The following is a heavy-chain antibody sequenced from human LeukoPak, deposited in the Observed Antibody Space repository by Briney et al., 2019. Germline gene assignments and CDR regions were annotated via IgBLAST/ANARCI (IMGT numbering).Heavy chain of an antibody. V-gene: IGHV3-9*03. CDR3: ARGDGYNTLNFDY. CDR1: GFTFDDYA. Sequence: GGSLRLSCAASGFTFDDYAMHWVRQAPGKGLEWVSGISWNSGSIGYADSVKGRFTIFRDNAKNSLYLQMNSLRAEDMALYYCARGDGYNTLNFDYWGQGTLVTVSS. D-gene: IGHD5-24*01. CDR2: ISWNSGSI. J-gene: IGHJ4*02.